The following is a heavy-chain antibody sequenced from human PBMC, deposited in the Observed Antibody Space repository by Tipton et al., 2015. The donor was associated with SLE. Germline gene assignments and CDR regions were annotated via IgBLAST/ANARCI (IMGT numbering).Heavy chain of an antibody. CDR3: SRVGIGYVFLDY. Sequence: SLRLSCTASGFTFGNYAMSWVRQAPGKGLEWVGFIRHKAHGGTTEYAASVKGRFIISRDDSNSIAYLQMSSLKTEDTAVYYCSRVGIGYVFLDYWGQGTLVTVSS. CDR2: IRHKAHGGTT. V-gene: IGHV3-49*04. D-gene: IGHD5-12*01. J-gene: IGHJ4*02. CDR1: GFTFGNYA.